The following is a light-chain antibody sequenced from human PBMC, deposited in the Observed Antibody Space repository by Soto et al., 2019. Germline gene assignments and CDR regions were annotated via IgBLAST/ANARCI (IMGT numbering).Light chain of an antibody. CDR2: AAS. Sequence: EVVLTQSPGTVSLSPGERATLSCRASQSVTSNYLAWYQQKPGQAPRLLIYAASSRATGIPDRFSGSGSGTDFSLTIGRLEPEDLAVYYCQQYGSSLTWTFGQGTKVEIK. CDR3: QQYGSSLTWT. CDR1: QSVTSNY. V-gene: IGKV3-20*01. J-gene: IGKJ1*01.